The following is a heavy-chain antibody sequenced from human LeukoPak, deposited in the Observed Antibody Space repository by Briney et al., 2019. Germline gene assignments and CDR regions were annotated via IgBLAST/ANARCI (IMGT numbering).Heavy chain of an antibody. J-gene: IGHJ4*02. CDR2: ISGSGYST. D-gene: IGHD1-26*01. V-gene: IGHV3-23*01. Sequence: GGSLRLSCATSGFTFSTYAMTWVRQAPGKGLEWVSAISGSGYSTYYADSVKGRFTISRDNSKNTLYLQMNSLRAEDTALYFCAQWSRYFDYWGQGTLVTVSS. CDR3: AQWSRYFDY. CDR1: GFTFSTYA.